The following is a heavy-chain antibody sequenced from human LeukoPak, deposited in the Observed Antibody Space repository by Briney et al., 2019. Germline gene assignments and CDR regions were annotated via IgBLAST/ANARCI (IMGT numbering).Heavy chain of an antibody. D-gene: IGHD3-22*01. Sequence: SETLSLTCAVYGGSFSGYYWSWIRQPPGKGLEWIGEINHSGSTNYNPSLKSRVSISVDTSKNQFSLKLSSVTAADTAVYYCARVDYDKLIDPWGQGTLVTVSS. V-gene: IGHV4-34*01. CDR3: ARVDYDKLIDP. J-gene: IGHJ5*02. CDR1: GGSFSGYY. CDR2: INHSGST.